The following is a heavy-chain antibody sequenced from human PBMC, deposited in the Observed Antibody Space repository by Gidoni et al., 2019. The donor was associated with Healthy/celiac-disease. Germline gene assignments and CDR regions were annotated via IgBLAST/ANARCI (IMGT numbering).Heavy chain of an antibody. CDR1: GVSISSGDYY. Sequence: VQLQEPGPGLVKPSPTLSLTCTVSGVSISSGDYYWSWIRQPPGKGLEWIGYIYYSGSTYYNPSLKSRVTISVDTSKNQFSLKLSSVTAADTAVYYCARVTTMTCYYGMDVWGQGTTVTVSS. CDR3: ARVTTMTCYYGMDV. V-gene: IGHV4-30-4*01. D-gene: IGHD3-22*01. CDR2: IYYSGST. J-gene: IGHJ6*02.